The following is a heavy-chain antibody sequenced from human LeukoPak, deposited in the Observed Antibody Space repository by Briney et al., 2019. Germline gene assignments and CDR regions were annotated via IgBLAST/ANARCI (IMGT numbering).Heavy chain of an antibody. D-gene: IGHD5-18*01. CDR1: GFTFSSYG. V-gene: IGHV3-30*18. J-gene: IGHJ4*02. CDR3: AKDPYSYEYYFDY. CDR2: ISYDGSNK. Sequence: PGRSLRLSRAASGFTFSSYGMHWVRQAPGKGLEWVAVISYDGSNKYYADSVKGRFTISRDNSKNTLYLQMNSLRAEDTAVYYCAKDPYSYEYYFDYWGQGTLVTVSS.